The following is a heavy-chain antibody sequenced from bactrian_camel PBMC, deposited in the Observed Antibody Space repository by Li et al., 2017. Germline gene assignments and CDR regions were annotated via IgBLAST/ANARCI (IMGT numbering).Heavy chain of an antibody. V-gene: IGHV3S53*01. CDR2: FNNAGTI. CDR1: GYPGYSRDT. J-gene: IGHJ6*01. CDR3: AADFDTARGFPAECHPGRDEFGY. D-gene: IGHD5*01. Sequence: HVQLVESGGGSVQSGQSLTLSCASSGYPGYSRDTRCMGWFRQAPGKEREGVAVFNNAGTIMYADSVKGRFTVSEDVATKTLYLQMKNVSAEDAAVYFCAADFDTARGFPAECHPGRDEFGYWGQGTQVTVS.